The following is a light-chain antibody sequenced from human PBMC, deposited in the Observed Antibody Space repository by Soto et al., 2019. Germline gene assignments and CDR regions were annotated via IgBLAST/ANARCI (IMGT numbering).Light chain of an antibody. CDR3: SAYRRGIIV. J-gene: IGLJ2*01. V-gene: IGLV2-14*01. CDR1: NNDVGGHMY. Sequence: QAVVTQPASVSGSPGQSITISCTGTNNDVGGHMYVSWYQHQAGKVPKLIIYEIDNRPSGVSDRFSGSKSGNTASLTISGLQAEDEAAYYCSAYRRGIIVFGGGTKLTVL. CDR2: EID.